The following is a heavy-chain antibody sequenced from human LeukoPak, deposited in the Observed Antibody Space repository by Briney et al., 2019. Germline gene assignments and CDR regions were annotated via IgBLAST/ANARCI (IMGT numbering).Heavy chain of an antibody. Sequence: GASVKVSCKASVYTFTRYYMHRVRQAPGQGLEWMGRINPNSGGTNYAQKFQGRVTMTRDTSISTAYMELSRLRSDDTAVYYCARPAYDSSGYSSDYWGQGTLVTVSS. D-gene: IGHD3-22*01. CDR1: VYTFTRYY. CDR3: ARPAYDSSGYSSDY. CDR2: INPNSGGT. V-gene: IGHV1-2*06. J-gene: IGHJ4*02.